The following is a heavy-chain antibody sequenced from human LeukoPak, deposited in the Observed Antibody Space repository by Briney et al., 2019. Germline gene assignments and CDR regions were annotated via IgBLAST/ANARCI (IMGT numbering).Heavy chain of an antibody. CDR3: ARGVGDCSSTSCYDDYYYGMDV. J-gene: IGHJ6*02. Sequence: PSETLSLTCTVSGGSISSYYWSWIRQPAGKGLEWIGRIYTSGSTNYNPSLKSRVTMSVDTSKNQFSLKPSSVTAADTAVYYCARGVGDCSSTSCYDDYYYGMDVWGQGTTVTVSS. CDR2: IYTSGST. V-gene: IGHV4-4*07. D-gene: IGHD2-2*01. CDR1: GGSISSYY.